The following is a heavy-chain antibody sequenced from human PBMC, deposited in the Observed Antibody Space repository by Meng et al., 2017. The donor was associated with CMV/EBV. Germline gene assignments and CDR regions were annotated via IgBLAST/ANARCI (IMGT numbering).Heavy chain of an antibody. CDR3: AHKGRRMAAAGINWFDP. CDR1: GFSLSTSGVG. V-gene: IGHV2-5*02. D-gene: IGHD6-13*01. Sequence: ITLKGSGPTLVNPTQTLTLTCTFSGFSLSTSGVGVGWIRQPPGKALEWLALIYWDDDKRYSPSLKSRLTITKDTSKNQVVLTMTNMDPVDTATYYCAHKGRRMAAAGINWFDPWGQGTLVTVSS. J-gene: IGHJ5*02. CDR2: IYWDDDK.